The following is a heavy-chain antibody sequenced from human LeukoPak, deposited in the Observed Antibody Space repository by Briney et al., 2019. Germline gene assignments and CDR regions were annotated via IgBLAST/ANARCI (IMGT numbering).Heavy chain of an antibody. CDR1: GGSISSYY. V-gene: IGHV4-59*01. J-gene: IGHJ4*02. CDR3: ARAGSGYSFDN. D-gene: IGHD3-22*01. CDR2: ISNSGST. Sequence: SETLSLTCAVSGGSISSYYWSWIRQPPGKGLEWIGYISNSGSTNNNPSLKSRLTMSIDTSKNQFSLRLNSVTAADTAVYYCARAGSGYSFDNWGQGKLVTVSS.